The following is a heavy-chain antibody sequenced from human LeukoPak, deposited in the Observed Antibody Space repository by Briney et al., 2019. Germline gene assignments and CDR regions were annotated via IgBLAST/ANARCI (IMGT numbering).Heavy chain of an antibody. D-gene: IGHD4-11*01. CDR1: GGSISSGGYY. Sequence: SETLSLTCTVSGGSISSGGYYWSWIRQHPGKGLEWIGYIYYSGSTYYNPSLKSRVTISVDTSKNQFSLKLSSVTAADTAVYYCARSAYREYYFDYWGQGTLVTVSS. J-gene: IGHJ4*02. CDR3: ARSAYREYYFDY. CDR2: IYYSGST. V-gene: IGHV4-31*03.